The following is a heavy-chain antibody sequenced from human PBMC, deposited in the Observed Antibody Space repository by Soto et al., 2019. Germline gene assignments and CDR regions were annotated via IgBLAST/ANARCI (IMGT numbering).Heavy chain of an antibody. Sequence: GGSLRLSCAASGFTFSSYAMHWVRQAPGKGLEYVSAISSNGGSTYYANSVKGRFTISRDNSKNTLYLQMGSLRAEDMAVYYCARDEGYCSGGSCYSEGDYYYYMDVWGKGTTVTVSS. J-gene: IGHJ6*03. D-gene: IGHD2-15*01. CDR3: ARDEGYCSGGSCYSEGDYYYYMDV. CDR2: ISSNGGST. V-gene: IGHV3-64*01. CDR1: GFTFSSYA.